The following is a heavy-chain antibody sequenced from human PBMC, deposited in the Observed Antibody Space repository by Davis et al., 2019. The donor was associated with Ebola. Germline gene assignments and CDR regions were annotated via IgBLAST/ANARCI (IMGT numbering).Heavy chain of an antibody. CDR1: GFTFSSYE. CDR2: ISSSGSTI. CDR3: AKEYGIAVAGPNIYYYYYMDV. Sequence: GESLKISCAASGFTFSSYEMNWVRQAPGTGLEWVSYISSSGSTIYYADSVKGRFTISRDNAKNSLYLQMNSLRAEDTAVYYCAKEYGIAVAGPNIYYYYYMDVWGKGTTVTVSS. V-gene: IGHV3-48*03. J-gene: IGHJ6*03. D-gene: IGHD6-19*01.